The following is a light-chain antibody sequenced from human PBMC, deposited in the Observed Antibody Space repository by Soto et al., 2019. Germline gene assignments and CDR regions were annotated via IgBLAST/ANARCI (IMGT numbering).Light chain of an antibody. CDR1: QSVTNSY. CDR2: GAS. V-gene: IGKV3-20*01. Sequence: EIVLTQSPDTLSLSPWEGATLSCRASQSVTNSYLAWYQQKPGQAPRLLIYGASTRATGIPARFSGSGSGTDFTLTISRLEPEDFAVYYCQQYGSSPRTFGQGTRLEIK. J-gene: IGKJ5*01. CDR3: QQYGSSPRT.